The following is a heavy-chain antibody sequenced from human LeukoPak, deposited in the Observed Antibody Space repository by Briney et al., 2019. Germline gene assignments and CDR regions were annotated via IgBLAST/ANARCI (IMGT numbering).Heavy chain of an antibody. CDR2: ISSSGSYF. V-gene: IGHV3-21*01. CDR3: STLRYGGSYGSIY. Sequence: PGGSLRPSCAASGFTFSSYGIHWVRQAPGKGLEWVSSISSSGSYFYYADSVKGRFTISRDNAKNSLYLQMNSLRAEDTAVYYCSTLRYGGSYGSIYWGQGTLVTVSS. D-gene: IGHD1-26*01. CDR1: GFTFSSYG. J-gene: IGHJ4*02.